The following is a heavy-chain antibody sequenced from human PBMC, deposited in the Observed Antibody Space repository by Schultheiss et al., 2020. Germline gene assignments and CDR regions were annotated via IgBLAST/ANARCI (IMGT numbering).Heavy chain of an antibody. CDR2: IIPIFGTA. Sequence: SVKVSCKASGGTFSSYAISWVRQAPGQGLEWMGGIIPIFGTANYAQKFQGRVTITADESTSTAYMELSSLRSEDTAVYYCARAPHDSGYSYGYDYWGQGTLVTVSS. CDR1: GGTFSSYA. V-gene: IGHV1-69*01. CDR3: ARAPHDSGYSYGYDY. J-gene: IGHJ4*02. D-gene: IGHD5-18*01.